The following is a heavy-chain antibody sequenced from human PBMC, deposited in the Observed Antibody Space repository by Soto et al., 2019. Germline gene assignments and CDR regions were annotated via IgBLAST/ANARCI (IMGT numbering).Heavy chain of an antibody. CDR2: IRDTETS. J-gene: IGHJ4*02. CDR1: DGSIRGYF. Sequence: SETPFPTCIVSDGSIRGYFRGWVRQPPGKGLEWIGYIRDTETSNYNPSLKCRVTMSLDTSKNQLSLRLTCVTAADTAVYYCARGTSSWSWKFDYWGQGILVTVSS. CDR3: ARGTSSWSWKFDY. V-gene: IGHV4-59*01. D-gene: IGHD6-13*01.